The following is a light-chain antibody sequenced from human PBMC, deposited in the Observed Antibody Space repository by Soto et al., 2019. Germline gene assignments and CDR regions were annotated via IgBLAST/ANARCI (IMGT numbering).Light chain of an antibody. J-gene: IGKJ1*01. CDR3: KHYNSYAP. V-gene: IGKV1-5*03. CDR1: QSISSW. CDR2: KAS. Sequence: DIQMTQSPSTLSASVGDRVTITCRASQSISSWLAWYQQKPGKAPKLLIYKASSLESGVPSRFSGSGSGTEFTLTISSLQPDDLATYYCKHYNSYAPFGKGPRVDIK.